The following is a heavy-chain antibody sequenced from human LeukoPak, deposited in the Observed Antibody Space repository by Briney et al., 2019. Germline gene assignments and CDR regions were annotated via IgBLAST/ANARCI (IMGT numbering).Heavy chain of an antibody. Sequence: ETLSLTCTVSGGSISSSSYYWGWIRQPPGKGLEWVSSISSSSSYIYYADSVKGRFTISRDNAKNSLYLQMNSLRAEDTAVYYCARVRRAHYMDVWGKGTTVTVSS. CDR1: GGSISSSS. CDR3: ARVRRAHYMDV. CDR2: ISSSSSYI. V-gene: IGHV3-21*01. J-gene: IGHJ6*03.